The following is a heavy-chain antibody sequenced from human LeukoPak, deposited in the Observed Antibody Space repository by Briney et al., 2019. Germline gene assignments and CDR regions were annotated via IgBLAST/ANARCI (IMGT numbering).Heavy chain of an antibody. CDR2: ISYDGSNK. V-gene: IGHV3-30*18. CDR3: AKNYYDSSGCFDY. D-gene: IGHD3-22*01. J-gene: IGHJ4*02. Sequence: GGSLRLSCAASGFTFSSYGMHWVRQAPGKGPEWVAVISYDGSNKYYADSVKGRFTISRDNSKNTLYLQMNSLRAEDTAVYYCAKNYYDSSGCFDYWGQGTLVTVSS. CDR1: GFTFSSYG.